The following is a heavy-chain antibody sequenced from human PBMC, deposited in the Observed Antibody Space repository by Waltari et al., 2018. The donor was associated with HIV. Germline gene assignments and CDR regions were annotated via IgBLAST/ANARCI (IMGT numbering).Heavy chain of an antibody. J-gene: IGHJ4*02. Sequence: EVQLVESGGNLVQPGGSLRLSCAASGFTFRSYSMNWVRQAPGKGLELVSYISSSSSPTYYADSVRGRFTISRDNAKNSLYLQMNSLRDEDTAVYYCARRIAAGGTQYFEYWGQGTLVTVSS. CDR3: ARRIAAGGTQYFEY. CDR1: GFTFRSYS. CDR2: ISSSSSPT. D-gene: IGHD6-13*01. V-gene: IGHV3-48*02.